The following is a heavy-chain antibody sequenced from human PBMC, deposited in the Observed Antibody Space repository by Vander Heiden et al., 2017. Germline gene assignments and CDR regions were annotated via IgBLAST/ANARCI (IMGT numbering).Heavy chain of an antibody. CDR3: AKDSQWLVSWSSSGWFDP. V-gene: IGHV3-23*01. CDR1: GFAFSGYA. D-gene: IGHD6-19*01. CDR2: ISGSGGST. Sequence: EVQLLESGGGLVQPGGSLRLSCAAAGFAFSGYAMSWVRQAPGKGLEWVSAISGSGGSTYYADSVKGRFTISRDNSKNTLYLQMNSLRAEDTAVYYCAKDSQWLVSWSSSGWFDPWGQGTLVTVSS. J-gene: IGHJ5*02.